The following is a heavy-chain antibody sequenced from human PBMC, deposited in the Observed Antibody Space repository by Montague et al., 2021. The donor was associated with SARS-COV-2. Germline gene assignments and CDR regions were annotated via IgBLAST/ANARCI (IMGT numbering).Heavy chain of an antibody. CDR3: ASELHPNYYYGMDV. D-gene: IGHD4-11*01. Sequence: RSLSLSASGFTFSSYSMNWVRQAPGKGLEWVSSISSSSSYIYYADSVKGRFTISRDNAKNSLYLQMNSLRAEDTAVYYCASELHPNYYYGMDVWGQGTTVTVSS. V-gene: IGHV3-21*01. J-gene: IGHJ6*02. CDR1: GFTFSSYS. CDR2: ISSSSSYI.